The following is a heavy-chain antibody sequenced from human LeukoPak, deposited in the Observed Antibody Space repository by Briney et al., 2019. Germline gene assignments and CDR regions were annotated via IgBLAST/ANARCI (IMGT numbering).Heavy chain of an antibody. D-gene: IGHD3-10*01. V-gene: IGHV3-11*01. CDR3: ARAHTMVRGVIKRGLWFDP. Sequence: GGSPRLSCAASGFTFSDYYMSWIRQAPGKGLEWVSYISSSGSTIYYADSVKGRFTISRDNAKNSLYLQMNSLRAEDTAVYYCARAHTMVRGVIKRGLWFDPWGQGTLVTVSS. CDR1: GFTFSDYY. J-gene: IGHJ5*02. CDR2: ISSSGSTI.